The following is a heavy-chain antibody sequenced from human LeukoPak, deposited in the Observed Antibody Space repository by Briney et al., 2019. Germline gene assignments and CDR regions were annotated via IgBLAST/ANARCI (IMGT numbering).Heavy chain of an antibody. D-gene: IGHD3-10*01. CDR3: ARDPYYYGSGSYYNDAFDI. Sequence: GASVKVSCKASGYTFTGYGISWVRQAPGQGLEWMGWISAYNGNTNYAQKLQGRVTMTTDTSTSTAYMELRSLRSDDTAVYYCARDPYYYGSGSYYNDAFDIWGQGTMVTVSS. CDR1: GYTFTGYG. CDR2: ISAYNGNT. J-gene: IGHJ3*02. V-gene: IGHV1-18*01.